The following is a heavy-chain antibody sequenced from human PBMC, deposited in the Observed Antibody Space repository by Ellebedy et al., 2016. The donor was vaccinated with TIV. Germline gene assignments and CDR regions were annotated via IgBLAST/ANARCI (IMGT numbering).Heavy chain of an antibody. CDR2: IYHRGIT. V-gene: IGHV4-38-2*02. CDR1: GYSISSGYY. J-gene: IGHJ4*02. CDR3: ARDGASRGSDWYMGDYDY. Sequence: MPSETLSLTCTVSGYSISSGYYWGWIRQPPGKGLEWIGSIYHRGITHYNPSLKSRVTITVDTSKNQFSLKLTSVTAADTAVYYGARDGASRGSDWYMGDYDYWGQGTLVTVSS. D-gene: IGHD6-19*01.